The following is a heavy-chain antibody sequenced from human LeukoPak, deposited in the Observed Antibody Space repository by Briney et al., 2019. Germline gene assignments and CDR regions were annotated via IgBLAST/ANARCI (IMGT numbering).Heavy chain of an antibody. CDR2: ISLSGYT. J-gene: IGHJ4*02. D-gene: IGHD1-26*01. CDR1: GVSISSYH. Sequence: SETLSLTCNVSGVSISSYHWSWIRQPPGRGLEWIGEISLSGYTGFNPSLRGRVTMSLDESKNHLSLTLTSVTAADTAIYYCSRESGPYSPFGHWGQGILVTVTT. CDR3: SRESGPYSPFGH. V-gene: IGHV4-59*12.